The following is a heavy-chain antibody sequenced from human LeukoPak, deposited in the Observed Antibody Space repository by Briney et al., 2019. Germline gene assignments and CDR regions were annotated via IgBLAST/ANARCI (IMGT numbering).Heavy chain of an antibody. CDR3: AKSFHPLWFGDLWSLGY. CDR2: IWYGGSNK. Sequence: SGGSLRLSCAASGFTFSSYGMHWVRQAPGKGLEWVALIWYGGSNKYYADSVKGRFTISRDNSKNTLCLQMNSLRAEDTAVFYCAKSFHPLWFGDLWSLGYWGQGTLVSVSS. J-gene: IGHJ4*02. CDR1: GFTFSSYG. V-gene: IGHV3-30*02. D-gene: IGHD3-10*01.